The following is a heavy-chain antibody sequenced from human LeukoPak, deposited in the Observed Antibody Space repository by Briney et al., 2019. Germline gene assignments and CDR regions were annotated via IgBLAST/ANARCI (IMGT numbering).Heavy chain of an antibody. CDR2: IKSKTDGGTT. CDR1: GFTFSNAW. V-gene: IGHV3-15*01. Sequence: GGSLRLSCAASGFTFSNAWMSWVRQAPGKGLEWVGRIKSKTDGGTTDYAAPVKDRFTISRDDSENTLSLQMNTLKTEDTAVYYCTTDMVPEAVVVKGTAAGIDYWGQGTLVTVSS. J-gene: IGHJ4*02. CDR3: TTDMVPEAVVVKGTAAGIDY. D-gene: IGHD3-22*01.